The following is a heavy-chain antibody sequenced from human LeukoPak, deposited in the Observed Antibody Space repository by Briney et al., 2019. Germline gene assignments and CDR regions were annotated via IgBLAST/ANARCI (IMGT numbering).Heavy chain of an antibody. Sequence: PSETLSLTCTVSGGSISSYYWSWIRQPPGKGLEWIGYIHYSGTTNYNPSLKSRVTISIDTSKNQFSLNLNSVTAADTAVYYCARGARGYSYGWGQGTLVTVSS. CDR1: GGSISSYY. D-gene: IGHD5-18*01. V-gene: IGHV4-59*01. CDR3: ARGARGYSYG. J-gene: IGHJ4*02. CDR2: IHYSGTT.